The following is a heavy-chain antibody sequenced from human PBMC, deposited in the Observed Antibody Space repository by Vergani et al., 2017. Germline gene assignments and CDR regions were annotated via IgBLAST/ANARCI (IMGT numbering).Heavy chain of an antibody. CDR1: GFTFDDYA. J-gene: IGHJ6*02. Sequence: EVQLVESGGGLVQPGRSLRLSCAASGFTFDDYAMHWVRQAPGKGLEWVAGISWNSGSIGYVDSVKGRFTISRDNAKNSLYLQMNSLRAEDTALYYCAKDRGPLFYGMDVWGQGTTVTVSS. CDR3: AKDRGPLFYGMDV. CDR2: ISWNSGSI. V-gene: IGHV3-9*01.